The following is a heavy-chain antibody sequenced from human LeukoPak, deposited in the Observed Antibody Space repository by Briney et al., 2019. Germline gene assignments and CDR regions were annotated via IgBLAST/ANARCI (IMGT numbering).Heavy chain of an antibody. CDR2: IYTSGST. D-gene: IGHD3-22*01. Sequence: SETLSLTCTVSGGSISSGSYYWSWIRQPAGKGLEWIVRIYTSGSTNYNPSRKSRVTISVETNKNHFSLKLSSVTAADTAVYYCARAYYYDSSGYYSIFDYWGQGTLVTVSS. CDR3: ARAYYYDSSGYYSIFDY. V-gene: IGHV4-61*02. J-gene: IGHJ4*02. CDR1: GGSISSGSYY.